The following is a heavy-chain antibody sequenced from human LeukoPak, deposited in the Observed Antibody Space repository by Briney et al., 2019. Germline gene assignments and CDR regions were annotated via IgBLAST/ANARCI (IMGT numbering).Heavy chain of an antibody. CDR2: ISSGSSYI. Sequence: PGGSLRLSCAASGFTFSSYSMNWVRQAPGKGLEWVSSISSGSSYIYYADSVKGRFTISRDNAKNSLYLQMNSLRAEDTAVYYCARVLTGIVGATGYYFDYWGQGTLVTVSS. V-gene: IGHV3-21*01. J-gene: IGHJ4*02. CDR3: ARVLTGIVGATGYYFDY. D-gene: IGHD1-26*01. CDR1: GFTFSSYS.